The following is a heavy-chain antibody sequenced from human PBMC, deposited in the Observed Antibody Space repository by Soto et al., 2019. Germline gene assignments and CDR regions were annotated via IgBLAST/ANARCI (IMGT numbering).Heavy chain of an antibody. D-gene: IGHD5-12*01. CDR2: ISGSGGST. CDR1: GFTFSSYA. J-gene: IGHJ4*02. Sequence: EVQLLESGGGLVQPGGSLRLSCAASGFTFSSYAMSWVRQAPGKGLEWVSAISGSGGSTYYADSVKGRFTISRDNSKNTLYRQMNSLRAEDTAVYYCAKIHAWWLRSNHFDYWGQGTLVTVSS. CDR3: AKIHAWWLRSNHFDY. V-gene: IGHV3-23*01.